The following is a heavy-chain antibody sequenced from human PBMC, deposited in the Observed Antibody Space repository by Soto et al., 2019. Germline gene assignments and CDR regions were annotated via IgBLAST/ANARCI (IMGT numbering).Heavy chain of an antibody. V-gene: IGHV1-69*05. Sequence: SVKVSCKASEGTFNSYAIAWVRQAPGQGLEWMGGIIPYYNTLNYAQKFQGRVTMTRDTSTHTFYMELSSLRSEDTAMYYCARVGYSSTGTTFHYHGLDVWGQGTTVTVSS. CDR2: IIPYYNTL. CDR3: ARVGYSSTGTTFHYHGLDV. D-gene: IGHD3-22*01. J-gene: IGHJ6*02. CDR1: EGTFNSYA.